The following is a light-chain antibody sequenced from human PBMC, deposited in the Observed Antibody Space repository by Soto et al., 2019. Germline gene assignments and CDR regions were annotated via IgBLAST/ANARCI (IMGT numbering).Light chain of an antibody. CDR1: SSNIGSNT. V-gene: IGLV1-44*01. CDR2: SNN. Sequence: QSALTQPPSASGTPGQRVTISCSGISSNIGSNTVNWYQQLPGTAPKLLFYSNNQRPSGVPDRFSGSKSGTSASLAISGLQSEDEADYYCAAWDDSLNGPVFGGGTKVTVL. CDR3: AAWDDSLNGPV. J-gene: IGLJ2*01.